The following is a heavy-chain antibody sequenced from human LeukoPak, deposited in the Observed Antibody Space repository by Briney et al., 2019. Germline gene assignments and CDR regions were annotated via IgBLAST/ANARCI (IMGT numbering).Heavy chain of an antibody. CDR3: ARDGTFDI. Sequence: ASVKVSCKASGYTXTDYYMHGVRQAPGQGLEWMGWINPDSGVTNYPQKFQGRVTMTRDTSSSTAYMELIRLRSDDTAVYYCARDGTFDIWGQGTMVTVSS. J-gene: IGHJ3*02. D-gene: IGHD2-15*01. CDR1: GYTXTDYY. V-gene: IGHV1-2*02. CDR2: INPDSGVT.